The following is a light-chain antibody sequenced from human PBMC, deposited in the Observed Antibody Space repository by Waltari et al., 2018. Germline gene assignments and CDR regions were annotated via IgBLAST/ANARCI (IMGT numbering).Light chain of an antibody. CDR2: AAS. CDR1: QSISTS. Sequence: DIQVTQSPSSLSASVGDRVTINCRTSQSISTSLNWYHQKPGKPPKLLIFAASALQSGVSSRFSGSGSQTDFTLTIRNLQPEDFATYYCQQSYRAPQTFGGGTKVDMK. CDR3: QQSYRAPQT. V-gene: IGKV1-39*01. J-gene: IGKJ4*01.